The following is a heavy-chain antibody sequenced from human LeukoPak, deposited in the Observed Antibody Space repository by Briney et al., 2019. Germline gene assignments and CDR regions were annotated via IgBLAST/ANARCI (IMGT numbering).Heavy chain of an antibody. CDR1: GFKFSDHY. D-gene: IGHD2-21*01. Sequence: PGGCLTPVCAVSGFKFSDHYSDSGRQAPGKGLGLVGRGRDKAWSYPTEYAASVDGAFTLSTHVSESPLYLQTNSLRTEDTGVYYCGRIAINAHNGMDVWGQGTTVTVSS. J-gene: IGHJ6*02. CDR3: GRIAINAHNGMDV. V-gene: IGHV3-72*01. CDR2: GRDKAWSYPT.